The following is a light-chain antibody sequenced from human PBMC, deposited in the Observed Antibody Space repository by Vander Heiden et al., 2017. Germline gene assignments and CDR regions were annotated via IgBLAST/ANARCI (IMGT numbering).Light chain of an antibody. CDR3: QQNYSNLPAT. J-gene: IGKJ2*01. Sequence: DIQMTQSPSSLSASVGDRVTITCRASQSISSYLTWYQQKPGKAPKLLIYAASSLQSGVPSRFSGSGYGTDFTLTISSRQPEDFAPEYCQQNYSNLPATFGQGTKLEIK. CDR2: AAS. CDR1: QSISSY. V-gene: IGKV1-39*01.